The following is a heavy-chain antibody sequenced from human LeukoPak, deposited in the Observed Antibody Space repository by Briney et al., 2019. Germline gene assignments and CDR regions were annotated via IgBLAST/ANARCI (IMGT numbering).Heavy chain of an antibody. J-gene: IGHJ4*02. V-gene: IGHV4-4*02. CDR2: FYHSGTA. Sequence: SGTLSLTCAVSGGSISGPNWWSWLRPSPGKGLEWIGEFYHSGTATYKPSLKSRVTISVDTSKNQFSLKLSSVTAADTAVYYCARGPERIAALVNLDHYFDYWGQGTLVTVSS. D-gene: IGHD6-13*01. CDR3: ARGPERIAALVNLDHYFDY. CDR1: GGSISGPNW.